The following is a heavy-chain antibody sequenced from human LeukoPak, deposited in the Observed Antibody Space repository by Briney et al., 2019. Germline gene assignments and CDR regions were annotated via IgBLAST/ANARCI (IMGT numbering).Heavy chain of an antibody. CDR2: INSDGSSS. J-gene: IGHJ4*02. D-gene: IGHD1-26*01. V-gene: IGHV3-74*01. CDR3: ARGGSYYSHDS. CDR1: GFTFSSIW. Sequence: GGSLRLSCATSGFTFSSIWMSWVRHAPGKGLVWVSRINSDGSSSTYADSVKGRFTISRDNAKNTLYLQMNSLRAEDTAVYYCARGGSYYSHDSWGQGTLVTVSS.